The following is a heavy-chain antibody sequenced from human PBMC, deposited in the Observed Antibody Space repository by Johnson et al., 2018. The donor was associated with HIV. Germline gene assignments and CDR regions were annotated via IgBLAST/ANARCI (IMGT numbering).Heavy chain of an antibody. V-gene: IGHV3-30*04. CDR2: ISYDGSNK. J-gene: IGHJ3*02. Sequence: QVQLVESGGGVVQPGRSLRLSCAASGFIFSSYHMHWVRQAPGKGLEWVAVISYDGSNKYYADSVKGRFTISRDNSKNTLYLEMSSLRAEDTALYYCARGGSDAFDIWGQGTMVTVSS. CDR1: GFIFSSYH. D-gene: IGHD3-16*01. CDR3: ARGGSDAFDI.